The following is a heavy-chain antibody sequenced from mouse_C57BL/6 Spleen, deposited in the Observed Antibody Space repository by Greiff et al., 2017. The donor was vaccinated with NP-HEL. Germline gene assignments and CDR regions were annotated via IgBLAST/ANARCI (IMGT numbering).Heavy chain of an antibody. CDR3: ARHEERGGDGYDGSWFAY. CDR2: FYPGSGSM. V-gene: IGHV1-62-2*01. Sequence: VQLQQSGAELVKPGASVKLSCKASGYTFTEYTIHWVKQRSGQGLEWIGWFYPGSGSMKYNEKFKDKATLTADKSSSTVYMEPSRLTSEDSAVYFCARHEERGGDGYDGSWFAYWGQGTLVTVSA. CDR1: GYTFTEYT. D-gene: IGHD2-2*01. J-gene: IGHJ3*01.